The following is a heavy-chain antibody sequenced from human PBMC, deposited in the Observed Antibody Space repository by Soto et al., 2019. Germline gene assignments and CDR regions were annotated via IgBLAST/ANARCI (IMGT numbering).Heavy chain of an antibody. CDR1: GLTFSGYA. CDR2: ISYDGSNK. Sequence: QVQLVESGGGVVQPGRSLRLSCAASGLTFSGYAMHWVRQAPGKGLDWVAVISYDGSNKYYADSVKGRFTISRDDSKNTLFLQMNSLRAEDTAVYYCARDSPPDYWVQGTLVTVSS. V-gene: IGHV3-30-3*01. J-gene: IGHJ4*02. CDR3: ARDSPPDY.